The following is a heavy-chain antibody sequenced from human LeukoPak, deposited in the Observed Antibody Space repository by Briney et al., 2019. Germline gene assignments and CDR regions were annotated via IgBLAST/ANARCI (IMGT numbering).Heavy chain of an antibody. CDR1: GGTFSSYA. J-gene: IGHJ6*04. V-gene: IGHV1-69*06. Sequence: SVKVSCKASGGTFSSYAISWVRQARGQGLEWMGGIIPIFGTANYAQKFQGRVTITADKSTSTAYMELSSLRSEDTAVYYCVRSIAYYYYGMDVWGKGTTVTVSS. D-gene: IGHD3-10*01. CDR3: VRSIAYYYYGMDV. CDR2: IIPIFGTA.